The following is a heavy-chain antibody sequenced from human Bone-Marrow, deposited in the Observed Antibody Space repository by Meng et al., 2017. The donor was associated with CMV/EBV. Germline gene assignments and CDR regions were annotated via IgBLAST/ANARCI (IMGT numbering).Heavy chain of an antibody. J-gene: IGHJ5*02. CDR1: GYTFTSYG. D-gene: IGHD2-2*01. CDR2: ISAYNGNT. CDR3: AREGALGVPAANWFDP. V-gene: IGHV1-18*01. Sequence: ASVKVSCKASGYTFTSYGISWVRQAPGQGLEWMGWISAYNGNTNYAQKLQGRVTMTTDTSTSTAYMELRSLRSDDTAVYYCAREGALGVPAANWFDPWGQGTLVTVSS.